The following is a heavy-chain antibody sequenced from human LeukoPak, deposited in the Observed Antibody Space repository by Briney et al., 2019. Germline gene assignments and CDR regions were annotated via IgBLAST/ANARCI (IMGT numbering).Heavy chain of an antibody. V-gene: IGHV1-2*02. Sequence: ASVKVSCKASGYTFTGYSMHWVRQAPGQGLEWMGWINPKSGGTTYEQKFQGRVTMTRDTSTSTAYMELSRLRSDDTAVYYCARGGEVCSSSSCYRGHDYWGQGTLVTVSS. CDR1: GYTFTGYS. J-gene: IGHJ4*02. D-gene: IGHD2-2*01. CDR3: ARGGEVCSSSSCYRGHDY. CDR2: INPKSGGT.